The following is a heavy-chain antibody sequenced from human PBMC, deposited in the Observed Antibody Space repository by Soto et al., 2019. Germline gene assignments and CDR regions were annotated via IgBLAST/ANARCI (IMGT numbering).Heavy chain of an antibody. CDR3: TRPRIVGATEYYFDY. J-gene: IGHJ4*02. D-gene: IGHD1-26*01. CDR2: IRSKANSYAT. CDR1: GFTFSGSA. V-gene: IGHV3-73*01. Sequence: VGSLRLSCAASGFTFSGSAMHWVRQASGKGLEWVGRIRSKANSYATAYAASVKGRFTISRDDSKNTAYLQMNSLKTEDTAVYYCTRPRIVGATEYYFDYWGQGTLVTVSS.